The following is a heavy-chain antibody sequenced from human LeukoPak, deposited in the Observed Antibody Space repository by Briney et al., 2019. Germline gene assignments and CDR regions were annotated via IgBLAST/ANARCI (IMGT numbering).Heavy chain of an antibody. CDR3: AKGARSSGSSYFDY. Sequence: GGSLRLSCAASGFTFTSYAMNWVRQAPGKGLEWVSAISGSGGSTYSADSLKGRFPISRDNSKNTLYPQMNSLRVEDTAVYYCAKGARSSGSSYFDYWAREPWSPSPQ. J-gene: IGHJ4*02. V-gene: IGHV3-23*01. CDR1: GFTFTSYA. CDR2: ISGSGGST. D-gene: IGHD3-10*01.